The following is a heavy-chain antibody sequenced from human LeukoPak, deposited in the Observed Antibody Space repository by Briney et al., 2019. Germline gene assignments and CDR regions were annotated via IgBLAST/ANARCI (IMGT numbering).Heavy chain of an antibody. Sequence: GGSLRLSCAASGFTFSSYWMSWVRQAPGKGLGWVANIKQDGSEKYYVDSVKGRFTISRDNAKNSLYLQMNSLRAEDTAVYYCANDMVRGVITISYWGQGTLVTVSS. J-gene: IGHJ4*02. D-gene: IGHD3-10*01. CDR2: IKQDGSEK. V-gene: IGHV3-7*01. CDR1: GFTFSSYW. CDR3: ANDMVRGVITISY.